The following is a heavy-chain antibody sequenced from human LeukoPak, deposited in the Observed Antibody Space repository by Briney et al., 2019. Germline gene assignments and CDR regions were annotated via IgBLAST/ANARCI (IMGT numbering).Heavy chain of an antibody. D-gene: IGHD2-2*02. CDR1: GYTFTSYG. Sequence: ASVKVSCTASGYTFTSYGISWVRQAPGQGLEWMGWISAYNGNTNYAQKLQGRVTMTTDTSTSTAYVELRSLRSDDTAVYYCARDRGCSSTSCYTGYYYYGMDVWGQGTTVTVSS. V-gene: IGHV1-18*01. CDR3: ARDRGCSSTSCYTGYYYYGMDV. J-gene: IGHJ6*02. CDR2: ISAYNGNT.